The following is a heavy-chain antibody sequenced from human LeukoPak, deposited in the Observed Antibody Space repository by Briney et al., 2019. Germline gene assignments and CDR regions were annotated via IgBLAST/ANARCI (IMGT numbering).Heavy chain of an antibody. CDR3: ARLKGYDSSGYHDY. Sequence: ASVKVSFKASGYTFTIYGVSWVRQAPGQGREWMGWISGCKGNTNYAQNLQGRVTMTTDTSTSTAYMELRSLRSDDTAVYYCARLKGYDSSGYHDYWGQGTLVTVSS. D-gene: IGHD3-22*01. CDR1: GYTFTIYG. V-gene: IGHV1-18*01. J-gene: IGHJ4*02. CDR2: ISGCKGNT.